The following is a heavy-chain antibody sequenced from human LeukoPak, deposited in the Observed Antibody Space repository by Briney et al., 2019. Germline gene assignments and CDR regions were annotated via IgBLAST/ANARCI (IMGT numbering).Heavy chain of an antibody. CDR3: ARTSSTTVVTSH. CDR2: INPNSGDT. J-gene: IGHJ4*02. Sequence: ASVKVSCKASGYTXTGYYMHWVRQAPGQGLEYMGWINPNSGDTYYAQKFQGRVTMTRDTSISTAYMELSSLRSDDTAMYYCARTSSTTVVTSHWGQGILVTVSS. D-gene: IGHD4-23*01. CDR1: GYTXTGYY. V-gene: IGHV1-2*02.